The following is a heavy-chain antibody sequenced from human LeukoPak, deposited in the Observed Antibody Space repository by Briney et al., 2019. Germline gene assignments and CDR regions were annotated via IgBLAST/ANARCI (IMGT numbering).Heavy chain of an antibody. CDR2: VYNSGST. V-gene: IGHV4-59*01. CDR3: ARGSGRYYFYGIDV. D-gene: IGHD7-27*01. J-gene: IGHJ6*02. CDR1: GGSISTYY. Sequence: SETLSLTCTVSGGSISTYYWSWIRQPPGKKLEWIGHVYNSGSTNYNPSPKSRVTISMDTSKNQFSLQVSTVTAADTAVYYCARGSGRYYFYGIDVWGQGTTVTVSS.